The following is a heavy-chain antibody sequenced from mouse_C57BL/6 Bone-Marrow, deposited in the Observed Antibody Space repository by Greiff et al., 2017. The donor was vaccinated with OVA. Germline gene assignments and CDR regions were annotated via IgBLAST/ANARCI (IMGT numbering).Heavy chain of an antibody. V-gene: IGHV1-9*01. D-gene: IGHD2-3*01. Sequence: QVQLQQSGAELMKPGASVKLSCKATGYTFTGYWIEWVKQRPGHGLYWIGEILPGSGSTTYNEKFKGKATFTADTSSNTAYMQLSSLTTEDSAIYYCARFDGYYGWFAYWGQGTLVTVSA. CDR2: ILPGSGST. CDR3: ARFDGYYGWFAY. J-gene: IGHJ3*01. CDR1: GYTFTGYW.